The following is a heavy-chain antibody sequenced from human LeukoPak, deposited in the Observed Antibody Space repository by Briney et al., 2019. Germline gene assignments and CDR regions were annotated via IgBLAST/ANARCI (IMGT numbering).Heavy chain of an antibody. CDR1: GFTFSSYA. Sequence: GGSLRLSCAASGFTFSSYAMSWVRQAPGKGLEWVSAISGSGGSTYYADSVKGRFTISRDNSKNTLYLQMNSLRAEDTAVYYCAKLVDYGDYPYPGFDYWGQGTLVTVSS. D-gene: IGHD4-17*01. CDR3: AKLVDYGDYPYPGFDY. CDR2: ISGSGGST. J-gene: IGHJ4*02. V-gene: IGHV3-23*01.